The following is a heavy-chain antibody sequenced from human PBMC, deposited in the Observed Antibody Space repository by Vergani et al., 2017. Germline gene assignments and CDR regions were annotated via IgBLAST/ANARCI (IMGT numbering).Heavy chain of an antibody. D-gene: IGHD6-19*01. V-gene: IGHV1-46*01. Sequence: QVQLVQSGAEVKKPGASVKVSCKPFGYTFTSFSLHWVPQAPGQGLESMGIINPSGGSTSYAQKCQGRVTMTRDTSTSTVYMELSILRAEDTAVYYCARTIAVAGTYAFDIWGQGTMVTVSS. CDR2: INPSGGST. CDR1: GYTFTSFS. J-gene: IGHJ3*02. CDR3: ARTIAVAGTYAFDI.